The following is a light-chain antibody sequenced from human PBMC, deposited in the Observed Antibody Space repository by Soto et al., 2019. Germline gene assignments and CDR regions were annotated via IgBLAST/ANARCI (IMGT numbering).Light chain of an antibody. CDR3: QQRSNWRPVIT. V-gene: IGKV3-11*01. J-gene: IGKJ5*01. Sequence: EIVLTQSPATLSLSPGEIATLSCRASQSFSSYLAWYQQKPDQAPRLLIYDASKRATGIPARFSGRGSGTDFTLTISSLEPEDFAVYYCQQRSNWRPVITFGQGTRLEIK. CDR1: QSFSSY. CDR2: DAS.